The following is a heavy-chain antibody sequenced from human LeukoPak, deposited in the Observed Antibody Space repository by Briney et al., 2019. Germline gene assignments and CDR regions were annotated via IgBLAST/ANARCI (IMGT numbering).Heavy chain of an antibody. D-gene: IGHD6-13*01. Sequence: ASVKVSCKASGYTFTSYAVSWVRQAPGQGLEWMGWISAYSGDTNYAQNLQGRVSMTTDTSTSTAYMELRSLRSDDTAVYSCARALLSSSWSTYYYGLDVWGQGTTVTVSS. J-gene: IGHJ6*02. V-gene: IGHV1-18*01. CDR2: ISAYSGDT. CDR1: GYTFTSYA. CDR3: ARALLSSSWSTYYYGLDV.